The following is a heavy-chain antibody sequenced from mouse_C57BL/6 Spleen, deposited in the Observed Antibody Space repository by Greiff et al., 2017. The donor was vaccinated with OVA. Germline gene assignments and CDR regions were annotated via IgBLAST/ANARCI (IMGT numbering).Heavy chain of an antibody. CDR2: IDPETGGT. CDR3: TRRRYYYGSSPYFDV. CDR1: GYTFTDYE. V-gene: IGHV1-15*01. D-gene: IGHD1-1*01. Sequence: QVQLQQSGAELVRPGASVTLSCKASGYTFTDYEMHWVKQTPVHGLEWIGAIDPETGGTAYNQKFKGKAILTADKSSSTAYMELRSLTSEDSAVYYCTRRRYYYGSSPYFDVWGTGTTVTVSS. J-gene: IGHJ1*03.